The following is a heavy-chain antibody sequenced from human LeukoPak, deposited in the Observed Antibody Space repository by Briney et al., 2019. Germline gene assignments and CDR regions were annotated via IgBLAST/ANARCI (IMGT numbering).Heavy chain of an antibody. D-gene: IGHD5-12*01. CDR2: IIPIFGTA. Sequence: ASVKVSCKASGGTFSSYAISWVRQAPGQGLEWMGGIIPIFGTANYAQKFQGRVTITTDESTSTAYMELSRLRSEDTAVYYCARADSTVDIVATIKDWGQGTLVTVSS. V-gene: IGHV1-69*05. J-gene: IGHJ4*02. CDR1: GGTFSSYA. CDR3: ARADSTVDIVATIKD.